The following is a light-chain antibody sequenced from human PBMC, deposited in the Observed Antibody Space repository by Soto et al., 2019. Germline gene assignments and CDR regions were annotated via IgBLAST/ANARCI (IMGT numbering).Light chain of an antibody. Sequence: EMVWTQSPGTLSLSPGERATLSCRASQSVSSSYLAWYQQKPGQAPRLLIYGSSSRATGIPDRFSGSGSGTDFTLTISRLEPEDFAVYYCQQYGSSPSYTFGQGTKLEIK. CDR2: GSS. J-gene: IGKJ2*01. CDR1: QSVSSSY. V-gene: IGKV3-20*01. CDR3: QQYGSSPSYT.